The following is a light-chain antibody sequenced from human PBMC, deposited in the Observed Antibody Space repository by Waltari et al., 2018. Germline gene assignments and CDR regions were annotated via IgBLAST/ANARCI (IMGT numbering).Light chain of an antibody. CDR3: QQYGTSPST. Sequence: EIVLTQSPGTLSLSPGEIATLSCRTSERIYTNYLAWYQQKSGQAPRLLIYGASTRATGIPDRFSGGGSQTDFTLTINRLEPEDFAVYFCQQYGTSPSTFGQGTKVEIK. V-gene: IGKV3-20*01. J-gene: IGKJ2*01. CDR1: ERIYTNY. CDR2: GAS.